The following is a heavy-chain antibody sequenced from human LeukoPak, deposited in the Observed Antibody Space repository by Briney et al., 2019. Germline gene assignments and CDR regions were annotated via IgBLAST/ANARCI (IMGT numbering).Heavy chain of an antibody. CDR1: GFIISSYS. CDR2: ISSSGRYI. V-gene: IGHV3-21*01. CDR3: ATRGVGATYFDY. Sequence: PGGSLRLSCAASGFIISSYSMNWVRQAPGKGLEWVSSISSSGRYIFYADSVKGRFTISRDNAKGSLYLQMNSLRAEDTAVYYCATRGVGATYFDYWGQGTLVTVSS. D-gene: IGHD1-26*01. J-gene: IGHJ4*02.